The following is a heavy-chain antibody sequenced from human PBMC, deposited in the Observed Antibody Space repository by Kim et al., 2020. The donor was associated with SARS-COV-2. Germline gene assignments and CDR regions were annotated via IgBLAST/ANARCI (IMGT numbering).Heavy chain of an antibody. CDR1: GGSISSGGYY. J-gene: IGHJ5*02. CDR3: ARGASITIFGVVILGGAFDP. CDR2: IYYSGST. V-gene: IGHV4-31*03. Sequence: SETLSLTCTVSGGSISSGGYYWSWIRQHTGKGLEGIGYIYYSGSTYYNPSLKSRVTISVDTSKNQFSLKLSSGTAADTAVYYCARGASITIFGVVILGGAFDPRGQGTLVNVPS. D-gene: IGHD3-3*01.